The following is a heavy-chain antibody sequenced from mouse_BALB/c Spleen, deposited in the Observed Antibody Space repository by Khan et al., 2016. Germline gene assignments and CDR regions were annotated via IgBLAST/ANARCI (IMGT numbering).Heavy chain of an antibody. D-gene: IGHD2-4*01. CDR3: ARDDYDGYFDV. CDR1: GFSLTTYG. Sequence: VQLQESGPGLVAPSQSLSITCTVSGFSLTTYGVHWVRQPPGKGLEWLGVIWAGGYTNYNSALMSRLNIIKDNSKSQVFLQLNSLQTDDTAMYXCARDDYDGYFDVWGAGTTVTVSS. V-gene: IGHV2-9*02. J-gene: IGHJ1*01. CDR2: IWAGGYT.